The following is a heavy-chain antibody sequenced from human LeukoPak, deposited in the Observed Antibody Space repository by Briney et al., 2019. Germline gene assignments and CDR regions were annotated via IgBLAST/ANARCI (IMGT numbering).Heavy chain of an antibody. J-gene: IGHJ3*02. V-gene: IGHV4-34*01. CDR1: GGSFSGYY. D-gene: IGHD3-22*01. CDR3: ARGLYYYDSTDAFDI. CDR2: INHSGST. Sequence: SETLSLTCAVYGGSFSGYYWSWIRQPPGKGLEWIGEINHSGSTNYNPSLKSRVTISVYTSKNQFSLKLSSVTAADTAVYYCARGLYYYDSTDAFDIWGQGTMVTVSS.